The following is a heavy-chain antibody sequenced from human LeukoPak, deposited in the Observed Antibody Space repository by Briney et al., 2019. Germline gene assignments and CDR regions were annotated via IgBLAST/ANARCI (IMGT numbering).Heavy chain of an antibody. CDR1: GYTFTGYY. Sequence: GASVKVSCKASGYTFTGYYMHWVRQAPGQGLEWMGGFDPEDGETIYAQKFQGRVTMTEDTSTDTAYMELSSLRSEDTAVYYCATKYGDYVGFDYWGQGTLVTVSS. CDR3: ATKYGDYVGFDY. V-gene: IGHV1-24*01. J-gene: IGHJ4*02. CDR2: FDPEDGET. D-gene: IGHD4-17*01.